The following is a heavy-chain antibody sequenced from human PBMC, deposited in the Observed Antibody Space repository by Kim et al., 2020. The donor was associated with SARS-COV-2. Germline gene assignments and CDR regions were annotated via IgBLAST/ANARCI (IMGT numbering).Heavy chain of an antibody. J-gene: IGHJ6*01. CDR1: GGSISSYY. Sequence: AETLSLTCTVSGGSISSYYWSWIRQPPGKGLEWIGYIYYSGSTNYNPSLKSRVTISVDTTKNQFSLKLSSVTAADTAVYYCARQLRYGIAVAGFHYYYG. CDR2: IYYSGST. V-gene: IGHV4-59*08. D-gene: IGHD6-19*01. CDR3: ARQLRYGIAVAGFHYYYG.